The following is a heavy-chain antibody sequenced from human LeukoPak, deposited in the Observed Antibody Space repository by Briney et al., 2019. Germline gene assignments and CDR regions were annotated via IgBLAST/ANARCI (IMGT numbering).Heavy chain of an antibody. Sequence: PGGSLRLSCAASGFVFNNYGMHWVRQAPGKGLEWVSTITTSDGNTYYADSVKGRFTVSRDNSKNTLYLQMNSLRAEDTAVYYCAKDGGLWVSAHWGDSWGRGTLVTVSS. CDR3: AKDGGLWVSAHWGDS. V-gene: IGHV3-23*01. CDR2: ITTSDGNT. D-gene: IGHD7-27*01. J-gene: IGHJ4*02. CDR1: GFVFNNYG.